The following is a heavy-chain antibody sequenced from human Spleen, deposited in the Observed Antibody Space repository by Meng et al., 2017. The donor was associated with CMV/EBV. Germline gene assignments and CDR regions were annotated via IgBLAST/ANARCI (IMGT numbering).Heavy chain of an antibody. V-gene: IGHV1-46*01. Sequence: ASVKVSCKASGGTFSSYAISWVRQAPGQGLEWMGIINPSGGSTSYAQKFQGRVTMTRDTSTSTVYMELSSLRSEDTAVYYCARVGISGSHYYYYYGMDVWGQGTTVTVSS. D-gene: IGHD1-26*01. CDR1: GGTFSSYA. CDR2: INPSGGST. J-gene: IGHJ6*02. CDR3: ARVGISGSHYYYYYGMDV.